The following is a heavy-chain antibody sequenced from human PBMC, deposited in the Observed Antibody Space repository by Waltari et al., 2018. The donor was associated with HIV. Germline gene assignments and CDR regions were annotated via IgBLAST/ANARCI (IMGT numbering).Heavy chain of an antibody. Sequence: EAQLVESGGGLVQPGGSLRLSCAASGFTVSTNYMSWVRQVPGKGLEWVSLIDSGGNTYYADSLKGRFTISRDNSKNTLYLQMDSLRAEDTAVYYCASGSSYGMDVWGQGTTVTVSS. CDR3: ASGSSYGMDV. V-gene: IGHV3-66*01. CDR2: IDSGGNT. CDR1: GFTVSTNY. J-gene: IGHJ6*02. D-gene: IGHD3-10*01.